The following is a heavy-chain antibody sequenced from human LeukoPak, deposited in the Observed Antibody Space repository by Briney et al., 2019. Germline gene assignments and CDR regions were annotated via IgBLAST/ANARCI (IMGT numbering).Heavy chain of an antibody. V-gene: IGHV1-69*13. CDR3: ARDRLFSNKGYFYESEF. CDR2: ISPISGTS. D-gene: IGHD5/OR15-5a*01. CDR1: GDTFSSYA. J-gene: IGHJ4*02. Sequence: SVKVSCKASGDTFSSYAISWVRQAPGQGLEWVGGISPISGTSKYAQNFQDRVKITADESTRTLYMELSSLRSEDTAVYYCARDRLFSNKGYFYESEFWGQGTLVTVAS.